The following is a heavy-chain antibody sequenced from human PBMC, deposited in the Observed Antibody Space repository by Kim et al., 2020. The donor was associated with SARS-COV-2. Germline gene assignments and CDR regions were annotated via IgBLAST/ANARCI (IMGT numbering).Heavy chain of an antibody. J-gene: IGHJ6*02. CDR3: ARVSERSGYYSIYYYGMDV. Sequence: SVKVSCKASGGTISSYAISWVRQAPGQGLEWMGGIIPIFGTANYAQKFQGRVTITADESTSTAYMELSSLRSEDTAVYYCARVSERSGYYSIYYYGMDVWGQGTTVTVSS. CDR2: IIPIFGTA. V-gene: IGHV1-69*13. CDR1: GGTISSYA. D-gene: IGHD3-3*01.